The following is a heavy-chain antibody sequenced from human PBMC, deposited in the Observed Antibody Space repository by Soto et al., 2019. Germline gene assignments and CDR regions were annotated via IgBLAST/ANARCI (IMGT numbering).Heavy chain of an antibody. CDR3: ATRPLYYYDSSGQYYFDY. Sequence: GASVKVSCKVSGYTLTELSMHWVRQAPGKGLEWMGGFDPEDGETIYAQKFQGRVTMTEDTSTDTACMELSSLRSEDTAVYYCATRPLYYYDSSGQYYFDYWGQGTLVTVSS. D-gene: IGHD3-22*01. J-gene: IGHJ4*02. CDR1: GYTLTELS. V-gene: IGHV1-24*01. CDR2: FDPEDGET.